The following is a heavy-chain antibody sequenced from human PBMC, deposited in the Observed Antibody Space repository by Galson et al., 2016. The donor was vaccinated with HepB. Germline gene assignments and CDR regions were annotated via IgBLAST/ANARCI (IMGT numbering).Heavy chain of an antibody. V-gene: IGHV1-69*13. CDR2: IIPMSGAT. D-gene: IGHD2-8*01. CDR1: GGSFNNNA. Sequence: SVKVSCKASGGSFNNNAITWVRQAPGQGLEWMGGIIPMSGATQYAKRFQGRVTIRGDESTSIVSMEVGGLKSQDTAMYYCNGQFGGFDIWGQGTRVTVSS. CDR3: NGQFGGFDI. J-gene: IGHJ3*02.